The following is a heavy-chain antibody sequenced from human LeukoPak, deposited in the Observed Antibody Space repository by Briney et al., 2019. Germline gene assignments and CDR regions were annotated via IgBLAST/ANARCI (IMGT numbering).Heavy chain of an antibody. V-gene: IGHV1-2*04. CDR1: GYTFTGYY. CDR2: INPNSGGT. J-gene: IGHJ4*02. Sequence: GASVKVSCRASGYTFTGYYMHWVRQAPGQGLEWMGWINPNSGGTNYAQKFQGWVTMTRDTSISTAYMELSRLRSDDTAVYYCATEREYSSSWWYFDYWGQGTLVTVSS. CDR3: ATEREYSSSWWYFDY. D-gene: IGHD6-13*01.